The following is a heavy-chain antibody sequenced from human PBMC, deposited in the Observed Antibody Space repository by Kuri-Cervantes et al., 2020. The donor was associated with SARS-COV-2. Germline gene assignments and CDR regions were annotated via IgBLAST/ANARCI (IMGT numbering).Heavy chain of an antibody. CDR3: ARVGAVGTDYYFDQ. Sequence: SETLSLTCTVFGAPINNYYWSWIRQPPGKGLEWIAYIHHSGSSNYNSSLKSRVTMSVDTSKSQLSLKLNSVTAADTAVYYCARVGAVGTDYYFDQWGQGTLVTVSS. V-gene: IGHV4-59*01. J-gene: IGHJ4*02. CDR2: IHHSGSS. D-gene: IGHD1-26*01. CDR1: GAPINNYY.